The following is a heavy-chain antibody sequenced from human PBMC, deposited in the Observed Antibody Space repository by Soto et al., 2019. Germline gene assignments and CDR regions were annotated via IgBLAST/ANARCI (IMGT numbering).Heavy chain of an antibody. Sequence: GSLRLPCAASGFTFRSFTMNWVRQAPGKGLEWVSTIRSNSAYIYYTDALRGRFTISRDNGTNSLHLQLNSLRAEDTAVYYCTRDASRDSSARGWFDPWGPGTLVTVYS. CDR2: IRSNSAYI. J-gene: IGHJ5*02. D-gene: IGHD6-13*01. CDR3: TRDASRDSSARGWFDP. V-gene: IGHV3-21*01. CDR1: GFTFRSFT.